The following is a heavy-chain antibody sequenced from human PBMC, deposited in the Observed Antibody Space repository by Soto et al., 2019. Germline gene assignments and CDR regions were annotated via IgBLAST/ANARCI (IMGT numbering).Heavy chain of an antibody. D-gene: IGHD2-21*01. CDR2: MYHSGSP. Sequence: QVQLQASGPGLVKPSQTLSLICTVSGGSISTGDFSWSWIRQHPGKGLEWIGDMYHSGSPYYNPSLKSRLTISVDPSKSQCSLRLSSVTAADTAMYYCARTRGNVVGLNLEDTYFDPWGQGTLVTVSS. CDR1: GGSISTGDFS. V-gene: IGHV4-31*03. CDR3: ARTRGNVVGLNLEDTYFDP. J-gene: IGHJ5*02.